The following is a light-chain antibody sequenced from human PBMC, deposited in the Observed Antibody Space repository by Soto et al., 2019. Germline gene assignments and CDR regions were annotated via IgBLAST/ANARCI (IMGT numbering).Light chain of an antibody. Sequence: QSVLTQPPSASGTPGQRGTISCSGISSNIGINTVNWYQHLPVTAPKLLICSNNQRPSGVPDRFSGSKSGTSASLAISGLQSEDETDFYCAQFDDSLGCHVFGTGSKGIVL. CDR1: SSNIGINT. CDR3: AQFDDSLGCHV. V-gene: IGLV1-44*01. J-gene: IGLJ1*01. CDR2: SNN.